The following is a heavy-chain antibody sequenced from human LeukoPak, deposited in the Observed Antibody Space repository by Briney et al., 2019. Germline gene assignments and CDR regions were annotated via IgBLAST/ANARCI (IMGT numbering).Heavy chain of an antibody. Sequence: SVKVSCKASGSTFSSYAISWVRQAPGQGLEWMGRIIPILGTTNYEQKFQGRLTITADKSTTTAYLELSSLRSEDTATYYCARTGHMDVWGKGTTVIVSS. V-gene: IGHV1-69*06. CDR1: GSTFSSYA. J-gene: IGHJ6*03. CDR2: IIPILGTT. D-gene: IGHD1-1*01. CDR3: ARTGHMDV.